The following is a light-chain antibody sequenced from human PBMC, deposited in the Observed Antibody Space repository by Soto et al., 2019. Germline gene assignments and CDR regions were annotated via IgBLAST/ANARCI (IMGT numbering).Light chain of an antibody. V-gene: IGLV1-40*01. CDR2: GNS. CDR1: SSNIGAGYD. Sequence: QSVLTQPPSVCGAPGQRVTISCTGSSSNIGAGYDVHWYQQLPGTAPKLLIYGNSNRPSGLPDRFSGSKSGTSASLAITGLQAEDEADYYCQSYDSSLSGSRVFGTGTKVTVL. J-gene: IGLJ1*01. CDR3: QSYDSSLSGSRV.